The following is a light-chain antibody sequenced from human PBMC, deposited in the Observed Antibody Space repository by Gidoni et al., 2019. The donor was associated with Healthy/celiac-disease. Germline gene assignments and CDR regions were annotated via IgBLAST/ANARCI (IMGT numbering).Light chain of an antibody. CDR1: QSMSSY. Sequence: DIQMTQSPSSLSASVGDRVTITCRASQSMSSYLNWYQQKPGKAPKLLIYAASSLQSGVPSRFSGSGAGTDFTLTISSLQPEDFATYYCQQSYSLTFGQGTKLEIK. J-gene: IGKJ2*01. V-gene: IGKV1-39*01. CDR2: AAS. CDR3: QQSYSLT.